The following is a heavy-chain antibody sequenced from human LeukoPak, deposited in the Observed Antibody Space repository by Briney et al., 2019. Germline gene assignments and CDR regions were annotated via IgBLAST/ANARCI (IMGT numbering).Heavy chain of an antibody. D-gene: IGHD3-3*01. Sequence: KTSETLSLTCAVYGGSFSGYYWSWIRQPPGKGLEWIGEINHSGSTNYNPSLKSRVTISVDTSKNQFSLKLSSVTAADTAVYYCARRGYDFWSGYYMIDYWGQGTLVTVSS. V-gene: IGHV4-34*01. CDR2: INHSGST. CDR1: GGSFSGYY. J-gene: IGHJ4*02. CDR3: ARRGYDFWSGYYMIDY.